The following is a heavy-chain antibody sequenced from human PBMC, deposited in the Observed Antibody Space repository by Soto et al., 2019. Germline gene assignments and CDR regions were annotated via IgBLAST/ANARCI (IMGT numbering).Heavy chain of an antibody. D-gene: IGHD3-3*01. CDR2: IKQDGSEK. CDR3: ATAQAYDFWSGLYTFDY. Sequence: GGSLRLSCAASGFTISSYWMSWVRQAPGKGLEWVANIKQDGSEKYYVDSVKGRFTISRDNAKNSLYLQMNSLRAEDTAVYYCATAQAYDFWSGLYTFDYWGQGTLVTVSS. V-gene: IGHV3-7*01. CDR1: GFTISSYW. J-gene: IGHJ4*02.